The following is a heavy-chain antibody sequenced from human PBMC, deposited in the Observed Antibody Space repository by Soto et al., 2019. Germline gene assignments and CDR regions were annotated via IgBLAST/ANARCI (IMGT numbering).Heavy chain of an antibody. V-gene: IGHV4-34*01. Sequence: QVQLQQWGAGLLKPSETLSLTCAVYGGSFSGYYWSWIRQPPGKGLEWIGEINHSGSTNYNPSLKSRVPISVDTSKNQFSLKLSSVTAADTAVYYCARGPGDYYDSSGYYVNWGQGTLVTVSS. CDR2: INHSGST. CDR1: GGSFSGYY. J-gene: IGHJ4*02. CDR3: ARGPGDYYDSSGYYVN. D-gene: IGHD3-22*01.